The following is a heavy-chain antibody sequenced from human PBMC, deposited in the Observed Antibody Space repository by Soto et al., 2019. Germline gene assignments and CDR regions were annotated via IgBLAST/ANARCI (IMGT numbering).Heavy chain of an antibody. CDR3: AKENGYSSSWFEFDY. CDR1: GFTFSSYA. CDR2: ISGSGGST. Sequence: EVQLLESGGGLVQPGGSLRLSCAASGFTFSSYAMSWVREAPGKGLEWVSAISGSGGSTYYADSVKGRFTISRDNTKNTLYLQMNSLRAEDTAVYYCAKENGYSSSWFEFDYWGQGTLVTVSS. D-gene: IGHD6-13*01. V-gene: IGHV3-23*01. J-gene: IGHJ4*02.